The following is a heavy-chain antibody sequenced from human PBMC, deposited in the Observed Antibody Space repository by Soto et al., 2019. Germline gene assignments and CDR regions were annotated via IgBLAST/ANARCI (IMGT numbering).Heavy chain of an antibody. CDR3: ARGREEERDLVRFWVDP. V-gene: IGHV4-30-2*01. CDR1: GASISSGGFS. D-gene: IGHD3-16*01. Sequence: SQTLSLTCAVSGASISSGGFSWNWLRQPPGQGLEWLGYIYHSGSTYYNPSLKSRVTISADTLKNQVSLRLTSATAADTAVYFCARGREEERDLVRFWVDPLGPGTLVTGS. CDR2: IYHSGST. J-gene: IGHJ5*02.